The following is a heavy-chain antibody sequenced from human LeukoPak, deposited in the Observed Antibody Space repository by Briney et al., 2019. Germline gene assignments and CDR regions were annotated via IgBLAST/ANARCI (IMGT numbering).Heavy chain of an antibody. D-gene: IGHD6-13*01. V-gene: IGHV1-8*01. CDR3: VAAGLSFDY. Sequence: ASVKVSCKASGYTFTSYDINWVRQATGQGLEWMGWMNPNSGNTGYARKFQGRVTMTRKTSISTAYMELSSLRSEDTAVYYCVAAGLSFDYWGQGTLVTVSS. CDR1: GYTFTSYD. J-gene: IGHJ4*02. CDR2: MNPNSGNT.